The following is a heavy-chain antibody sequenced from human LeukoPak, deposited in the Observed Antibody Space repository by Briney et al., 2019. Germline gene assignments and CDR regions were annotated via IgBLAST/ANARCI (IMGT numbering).Heavy chain of an antibody. V-gene: IGHV1-18*01. CDR3: ASGSYLWGGMDV. D-gene: IGHD1-26*01. Sequence: ASVKVSCKASGYTFTSYGISWVRQAPGQGLEWMGWISAYNGNTNYAQKLQGRVTMTTDRSTSTGYLELRSLRSDDTAVYYCASGSYLWGGMDVWGQGTTVTVSS. CDR2: ISAYNGNT. CDR1: GYTFTSYG. J-gene: IGHJ6*02.